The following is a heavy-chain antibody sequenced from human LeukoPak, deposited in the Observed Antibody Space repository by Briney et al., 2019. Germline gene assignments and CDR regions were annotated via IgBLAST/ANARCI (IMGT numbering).Heavy chain of an antibody. D-gene: IGHD2-21*02. Sequence: PGGSLRLSCAASGFTFSGSAMHWVRQASGKGLEWVGRIRSKANSYATAYAASVKGRFTISRDDSKNTAYLQMNSLKTEDTAVYYCTRLMDAYCGGDCYYYYYYYMDVWGKGTTVTVSS. J-gene: IGHJ6*03. CDR3: TRLMDAYCGGDCYYYYYYYMDV. V-gene: IGHV3-73*01. CDR1: GFTFSGSA. CDR2: IRSKANSYAT.